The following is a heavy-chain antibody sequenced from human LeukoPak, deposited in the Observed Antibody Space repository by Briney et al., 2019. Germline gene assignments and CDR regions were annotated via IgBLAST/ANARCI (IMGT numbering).Heavy chain of an antibody. CDR1: GGTFSSYA. D-gene: IGHD2-21*02. Sequence: ASVKVSCKASGGTFSSYAISWVRQAPGQGLEWMGRIIPILGIANYAQKFQGRVTITADESTSTAYMELSSLRSEDTAVYYCARSSYCGGDCYTPYYFDYWGQGTLVTVSS. J-gene: IGHJ4*02. CDR3: ARSSYCGGDCYTPYYFDY. V-gene: IGHV1-69*04. CDR2: IIPILGIA.